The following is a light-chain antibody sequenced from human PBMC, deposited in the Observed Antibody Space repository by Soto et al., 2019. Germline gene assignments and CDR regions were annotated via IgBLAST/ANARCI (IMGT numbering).Light chain of an antibody. CDR1: LGISSY. J-gene: IGKJ5*01. Sequence: IQLTQSPSSLSASVGDRVTITCRASLGISSYLAWYQQKPGKAPKLLIYAASSLQSGVPSRFSGSGSGTHFTLTISSLQPEDFATYYCQQNYSPPPITFGQGTRLEI. CDR3: QQNYSPPPIT. CDR2: AAS. V-gene: IGKV1-39*01.